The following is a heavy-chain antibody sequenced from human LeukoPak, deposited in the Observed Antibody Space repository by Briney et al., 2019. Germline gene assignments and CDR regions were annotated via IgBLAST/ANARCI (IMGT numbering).Heavy chain of an antibody. V-gene: IGHV3-33*01. CDR2: IWHDGGRK. D-gene: IGHD5-12*01. CDR3: ARDIGNSGFNLDY. J-gene: IGHJ4*02. CDR1: GFTFSTHG. Sequence: GRSLGLSCVVSGFTFSTHGFHWVRQAPGKGLEWVSVIWHDGGRKEYADSVRGRFTISRDNFNLYLQMNSLRAEDTAIYYCARDIGNSGFNLDYWGQGTPVTVSS.